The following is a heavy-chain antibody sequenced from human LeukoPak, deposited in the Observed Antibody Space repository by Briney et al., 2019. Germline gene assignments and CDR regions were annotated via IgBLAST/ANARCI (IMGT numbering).Heavy chain of an antibody. D-gene: IGHD6-19*01. Sequence: AAVKVSCKASGYTLTGYYLHWVRQAPGQGLEWMGWINPNTGATHSAQKFQGRITMTRDTSISTAYMDLSRLRSDDTAVYYCARDRVGSGWPRPYYFEVWGQGTLVTVSS. J-gene: IGHJ4*02. CDR3: ARDRVGSGWPRPYYFEV. CDR1: GYTLTGYY. V-gene: IGHV1-2*02. CDR2: INPNTGAT.